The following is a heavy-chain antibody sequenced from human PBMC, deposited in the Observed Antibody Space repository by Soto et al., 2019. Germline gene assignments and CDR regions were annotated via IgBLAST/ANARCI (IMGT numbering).Heavy chain of an antibody. CDR3: ARPHSSGWYGDLDS. CDR2: ISYDGSNK. V-gene: IGHV3-30*03. CDR1: GFSFNSYV. Sequence: GGSLRLSCLASGFSFNSYVMHWVRQAPGKGLEWVAVISYDGSNKYYADSVQGRFTISRDNSKNTLYLLMNSLRVEDTAVYYCARPHSSGWYGDLDSWGQGTLVTVSS. D-gene: IGHD6-19*01. J-gene: IGHJ4*02.